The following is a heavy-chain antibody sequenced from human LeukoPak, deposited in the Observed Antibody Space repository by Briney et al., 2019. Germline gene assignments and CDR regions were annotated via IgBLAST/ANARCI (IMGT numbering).Heavy chain of an antibody. V-gene: IGHV3-21*01. Sequence: GGSLRLSCAASGFTFSSYSMNWVRQAPGKGLEWVSSISSSSSYIYYADSVKGRFTISRDNAKNSLYLQMNSLRAEDTAVYYCARDANVLRYFDWLKRGDYYYGMDVWGQGTRSPSP. D-gene: IGHD3-9*01. CDR2: ISSSSSYI. J-gene: IGHJ6*02. CDR1: GFTFSSYS. CDR3: ARDANVLRYFDWLKRGDYYYGMDV.